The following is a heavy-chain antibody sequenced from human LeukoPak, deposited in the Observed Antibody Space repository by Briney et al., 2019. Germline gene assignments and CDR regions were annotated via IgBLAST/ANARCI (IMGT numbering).Heavy chain of an antibody. CDR1: GFTFSNAW. CDR3: TTETYYDILTGYYDFDY. V-gene: IGHV3-15*01. Sequence: PGGSLRLSCAASGFTFSNAWMSWVRQAPGKGLEWVGRIKSKTDGGTTDYAAPVKGRFTISRDDSKNALYLQMNSLKTEDTAVYYCTTETYYDILTGYYDFDYWGQGTLVTVSS. J-gene: IGHJ4*02. CDR2: IKSKTDGGTT. D-gene: IGHD3-9*01.